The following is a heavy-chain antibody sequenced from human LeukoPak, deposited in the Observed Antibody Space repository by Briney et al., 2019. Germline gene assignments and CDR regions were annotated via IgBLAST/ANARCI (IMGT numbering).Heavy chain of an antibody. J-gene: IGHJ4*02. D-gene: IGHD1-26*01. CDR3: AKDIPIAGIVGATSAMFDY. CDR1: GFTFSSYA. CDR2: ISGSGGST. Sequence: GGSLRLSCAASGFTFSSYAMSWVRQAPGKGLEWVSAISGSGGSTNYADSVKGRFTISRDNSKHTLYLQMNSLRAEETAVYYCAKDIPIAGIVGATSAMFDYWGQGTLVTVSS. V-gene: IGHV3-23*01.